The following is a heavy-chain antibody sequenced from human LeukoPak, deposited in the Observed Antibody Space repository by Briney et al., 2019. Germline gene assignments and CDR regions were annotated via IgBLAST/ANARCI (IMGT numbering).Heavy chain of an antibody. V-gene: IGHV4-4*02. CDR2: ISLAGRT. Sequence: KPSETLSLTCTVSLDSTTSNFWSWVRQPPGGGLEWIGEISLAGRTRYNPSLESRVTISIDESKNHLYLNLASVTAADTAVYYCSRESGPFCPFGHWGQGTLVAVTS. CDR1: LDSTTSNF. D-gene: IGHD2-15*01. J-gene: IGHJ4*02. CDR3: SRESGPFCPFGH.